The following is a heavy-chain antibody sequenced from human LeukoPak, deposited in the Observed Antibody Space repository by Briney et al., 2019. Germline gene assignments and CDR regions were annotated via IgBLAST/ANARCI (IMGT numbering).Heavy chain of an antibody. V-gene: IGHV4-4*07. Sequence: SETLSLTCTVSGGYISSYYWSWIRQPAGKELEWIGRFYTRGSPNYNPSLKSRVTMSVDTSRNQFSLRLSSVSPADTAVYYCARIGGITYFDYWGQGTLVTVSS. CDR1: GGYISSYY. J-gene: IGHJ4*02. CDR2: FYTRGSP. D-gene: IGHD3-16*01. CDR3: ARIGGITYFDY.